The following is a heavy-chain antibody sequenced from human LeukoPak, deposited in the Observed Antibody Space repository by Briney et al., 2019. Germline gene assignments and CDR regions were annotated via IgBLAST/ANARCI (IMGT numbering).Heavy chain of an antibody. V-gene: IGHV3-21*01. CDR1: GFTFSSYS. CDR3: ARVVPAGIEVWHYMDV. J-gene: IGHJ6*03. D-gene: IGHD2-2*02. CDR2: ISSSSSYI. Sequence: GGSLRLSCAASGFTFSSYSMNWVRQAPGKGLEWVSSISSSSSYIYYADSVKGRFTISRDNAKNSLYLQMNSLRAEDTAVYYCARVVPAGIEVWHYMDVWGKGTTVTVSS.